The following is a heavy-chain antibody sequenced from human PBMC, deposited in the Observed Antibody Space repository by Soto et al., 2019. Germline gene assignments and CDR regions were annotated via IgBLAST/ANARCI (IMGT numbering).Heavy chain of an antibody. D-gene: IGHD3-22*01. V-gene: IGHV3-7*01. CDR3: ARVERTYYYDSSGYYEDY. Sequence: SLRLSCAASGFTFSSYWMSWVRQAPGKGLEWVANIKQDGSEKYYVDSVKGRFTISRDNAKNSLYLQMNSLRAEDTAVYYCARVERTYYYDSSGYYEDYWGQGTLVTVSS. J-gene: IGHJ4*02. CDR2: IKQDGSEK. CDR1: GFTFSSYW.